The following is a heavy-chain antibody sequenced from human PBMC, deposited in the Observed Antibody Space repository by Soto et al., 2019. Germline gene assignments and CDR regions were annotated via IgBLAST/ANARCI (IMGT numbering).Heavy chain of an antibody. D-gene: IGHD6-13*01. CDR1: GFTFSSYS. CDR3: ARDLPYSSSPFDY. J-gene: IGHJ4*02. CDR2: ISSSRSYI. V-gene: IGHV3-21*01. Sequence: EVQLVESGGGLVKPGGSLRLSCAASGFTFSSYSMNWVRQAPGKGLEWVSSISSSRSYIYYADFVKGRFTLSRDNAKNLLYLQMNSLRAEDTAVYYWARDLPYSSSPFDYWGQGTLVTVSS.